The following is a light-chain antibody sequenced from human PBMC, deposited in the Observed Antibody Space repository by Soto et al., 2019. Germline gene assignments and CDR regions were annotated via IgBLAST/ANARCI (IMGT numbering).Light chain of an antibody. J-gene: IGKJ4*01. Sequence: DIQMTQFPSTLSASVGDRVTITCRASQSIRNWLAWYQQKPGKAPKLLIYDASTLERGVPSRFSGSGSGTEFTLSISSLQPDDFATYYCQKYNSAPLTFGGGTKVEIK. CDR3: QKYNSAPLT. V-gene: IGKV1-5*01. CDR2: DAS. CDR1: QSIRNW.